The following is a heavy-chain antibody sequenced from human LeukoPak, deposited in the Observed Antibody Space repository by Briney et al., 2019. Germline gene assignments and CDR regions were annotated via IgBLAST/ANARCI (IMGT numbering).Heavy chain of an antibody. J-gene: IGHJ6*02. CDR3: ASSPGYSSGWFYRYYYYGMDV. V-gene: IGHV1-8*01. D-gene: IGHD6-19*01. CDR1: GYTFTSYD. CDR2: MNPNSGNT. Sequence: ASEKVSCKASGYTFTSYDINWVRQATGQGLEWMGWMNPNSGNTGYAQKSQGRVTMTRNTSISTAYMELSSLRSEDTAVYYCASSPGYSSGWFYRYYYYGMDVWGQGSTVTVSS.